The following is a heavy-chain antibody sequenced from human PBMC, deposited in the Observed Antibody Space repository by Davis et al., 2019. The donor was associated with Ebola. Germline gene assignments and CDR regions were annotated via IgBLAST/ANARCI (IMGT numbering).Heavy chain of an antibody. V-gene: IGHV3-33*08. CDR1: GFTFSSYA. CDR3: ASSFLGFLEWGRLDY. J-gene: IGHJ4*02. CDR2: IWYDGSNK. Sequence: GGSLRLSCAASGFTFSSYAMHWVRQAPGKGLEWVAVIWYDGSNKYYADSVKGRFTISRDNSKNTLYLQMNSLRAEGTAVYYCASSFLGFLEWGRLDYWGQGTLGTVSS. D-gene: IGHD3-3*01.